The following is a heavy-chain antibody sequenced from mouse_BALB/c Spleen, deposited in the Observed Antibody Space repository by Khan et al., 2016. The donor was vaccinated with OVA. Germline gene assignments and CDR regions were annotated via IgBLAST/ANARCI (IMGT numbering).Heavy chain of an antibody. V-gene: IGHV5-6*01. CDR2: ISSGGSYT. CDR3: ASQPGYYGSLSYFVY. Sequence: EVELVESGGDLVKPGGSLKFSCAASGFTFSSYGMSWVRQTPDKRLEWVATISSGGSYTYYPDSVKGRFTISRDSAENTLHLQMSSLRSEDTAMHYCASQPGYYGSLSYFVYWGQVTTLTVSS. CDR1: GFTFSSYG. D-gene: IGHD1-1*01. J-gene: IGHJ2*01.